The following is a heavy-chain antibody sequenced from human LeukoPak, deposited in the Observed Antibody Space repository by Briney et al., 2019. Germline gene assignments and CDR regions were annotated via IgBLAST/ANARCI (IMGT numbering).Heavy chain of an antibody. Sequence: GGSLRLSCAAPGFTFSDRYIDWARQAPGKGLEWVGRIRHKGNSYTTEYAASVKGRFTLSRDDSKTSLYLQMNSLKTEDTAIYYCTIGLGDWGQGTLVTVSS. D-gene: IGHD3-16*01. CDR3: TIGLGD. CDR2: IRHKGNSYTT. V-gene: IGHV3-72*01. CDR1: GFTFSDRY. J-gene: IGHJ4*02.